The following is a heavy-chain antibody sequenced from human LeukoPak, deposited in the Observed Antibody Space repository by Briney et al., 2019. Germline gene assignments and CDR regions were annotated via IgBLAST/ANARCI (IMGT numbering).Heavy chain of an antibody. Sequence: PGRSLRLSCAASGFTFNNYGMHWVRQAPGKGLVWVAVISYDGSNKYYADSVKGRFTISRDNSKNTLYLQMNSLRAEDTAVYYCAKDYCSSSSCYGEYWGQGTLVTVSS. V-gene: IGHV3-30*18. J-gene: IGHJ4*02. D-gene: IGHD2-2*01. CDR3: AKDYCSSSSCYGEY. CDR1: GFTFNNYG. CDR2: ISYDGSNK.